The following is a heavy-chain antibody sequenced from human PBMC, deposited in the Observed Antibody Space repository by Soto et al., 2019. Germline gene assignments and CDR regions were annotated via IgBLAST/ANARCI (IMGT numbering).Heavy chain of an antibody. V-gene: IGHV4-30-4*01. CDR1: GGSISSGDYY. Sequence: SETLSLTCTVSGGSISSGDYYWSWIRQPPGKGLEWIGYINYSGSTYYNPSLKSRVTISVDTSKNQFSLKLSSVTAADTAVYYCARGSWNYFDYWGQGTLVTVSS. CDR3: ARGSWNYFDY. CDR2: INYSGST. J-gene: IGHJ4*02. D-gene: IGHD2-15*01.